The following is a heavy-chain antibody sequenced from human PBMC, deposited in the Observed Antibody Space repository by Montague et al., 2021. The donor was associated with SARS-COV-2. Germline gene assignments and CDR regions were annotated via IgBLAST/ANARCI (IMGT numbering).Heavy chain of an antibody. J-gene: IGHJ4*02. V-gene: IGHV3-23*03. CDR2: IYSAGSST. CDR1: GFTFSSYV. D-gene: IGHD3-10*01. CDR3: FGESSDPDYFDY. Sequence: SLRLSCAASGFTFSSYVMSWVRQPPGKGLEWVSLIYSAGSSTSYADSVKGRFTISRDSSKNTMYLQMNSLRAEDTAVYYCFGESSDPDYFDYWGQGTLVTVSS.